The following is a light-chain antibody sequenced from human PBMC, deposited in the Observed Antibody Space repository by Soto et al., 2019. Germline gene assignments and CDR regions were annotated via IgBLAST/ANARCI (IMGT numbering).Light chain of an antibody. CDR1: QSVNSSY. V-gene: IGKV3-20*01. CDR2: GAS. CDR3: QQYGSSLVT. J-gene: IGKJ1*01. Sequence: EIVLTQSPGTLSLSPGERATLSCRASQSVNSSYLAWYQQKPGQAPRLLIYGASSRATGIPDRFSGSGSVTDFTLTISRLEPEDFAVYYCQQYGSSLVTFGQGTKVDIK.